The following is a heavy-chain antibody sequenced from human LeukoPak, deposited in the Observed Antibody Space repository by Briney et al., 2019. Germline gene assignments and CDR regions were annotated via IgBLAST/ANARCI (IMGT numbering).Heavy chain of an antibody. CDR1: GYTLTGYY. D-gene: IGHD6-6*01. V-gene: IGHV1-2*06. CDR3: ARELVRSYYGMDV. Sequence: VASVKVSCKASGYTLTGYYMHWVRQAPGQGLEWMGRINPNSGGTNYAQKFQGRVTMTRDTSISTAYMELSRLRSDDTAVYYCARELVRSYYGMDVWGQGTTVTVSS. CDR2: INPNSGGT. J-gene: IGHJ6*02.